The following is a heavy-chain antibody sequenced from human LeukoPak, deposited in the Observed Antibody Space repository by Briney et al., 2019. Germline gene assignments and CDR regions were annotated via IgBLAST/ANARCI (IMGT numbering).Heavy chain of an antibody. Sequence: SETLSLTCAVSGGSLSGYYWSWIRQPPGKGLEWIGEINHSGSTNYNPSLTSRVTISVDPSKNQFSLKLSSVTAADTAVYYCARGMGYYGMDVWGQGTTVTVSS. CDR2: INHSGST. D-gene: IGHD3-10*01. CDR3: ARGMGYYGMDV. J-gene: IGHJ6*02. V-gene: IGHV4-34*01. CDR1: GGSLSGYY.